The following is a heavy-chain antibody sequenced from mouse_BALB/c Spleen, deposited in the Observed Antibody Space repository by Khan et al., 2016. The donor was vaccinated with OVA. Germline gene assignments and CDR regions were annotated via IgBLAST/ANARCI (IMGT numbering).Heavy chain of an antibody. CDR1: GYSITTNYA. CDR2: ISYSCST. CDR3: ARKNYYGYAVDY. J-gene: IGHJ4*01. D-gene: IGHD1-1*01. Sequence: EVKLLELGPGLVKPSQSLSLTFTFTGYSITTNYALVWIRQFPGNKLEWMGYISYSCSTSYNPSLKSPISITRDTSKNQFFLPFNSLTTEDTDTYYCARKNYYGYAVDYWGQGTSVTVSS. V-gene: IGHV3-2*02.